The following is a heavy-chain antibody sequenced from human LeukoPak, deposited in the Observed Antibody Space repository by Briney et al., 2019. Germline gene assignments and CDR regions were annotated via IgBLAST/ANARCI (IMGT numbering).Heavy chain of an antibody. V-gene: IGHV3-48*03. CDR2: ISSSGRTI. CDR3: ARRAIAEGFDY. D-gene: IGHD6-13*01. J-gene: IGHJ4*02. CDR1: GFTFSSYE. Sequence: GGSLRLSCAVSGFTFSSYEMNWVRQAPGKGLEWVSYISSSGRTIYYADSVKGRFTISRDSAKNSLYLQMISLRAEDTAVYYCARRAIAEGFDYWGQGTLVTVSS.